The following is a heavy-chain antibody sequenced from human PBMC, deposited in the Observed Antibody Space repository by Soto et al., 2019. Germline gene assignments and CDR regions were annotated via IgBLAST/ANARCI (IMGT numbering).Heavy chain of an antibody. CDR2: INPSGSST. Sequence: ASVKVSCKASGYTFTSYYMHWVRQAPGQGLEWMGIINPSGSSTSYAQKFQGRVTMTRDTSTSTVYMELSSLRSEDTAVYYCARDQGSGLDYYYYGMDVWGQGTTVTVSS. D-gene: IGHD6-19*01. V-gene: IGHV1-46*01. CDR1: GYTFTSYY. J-gene: IGHJ6*02. CDR3: ARDQGSGLDYYYYGMDV.